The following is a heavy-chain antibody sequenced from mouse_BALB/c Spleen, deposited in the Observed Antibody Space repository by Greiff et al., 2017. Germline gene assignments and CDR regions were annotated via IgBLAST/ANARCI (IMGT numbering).Heavy chain of an antibody. CDR3: ARFFDYDGYYAMDY. Sequence: EVKLMESGGGSVQPGGSRKLSCAASGFTFSSFGMHWVRQAPEKGLEWVAYISSGSSTIYYADTVKGRFTISRDNPKNTLFLQMTSLRSEDTAMYYCARFFDYDGYYAMDYWGQGTSVTVSS. V-gene: IGHV5-17*02. D-gene: IGHD2-4*01. J-gene: IGHJ4*01. CDR2: ISSGSSTI. CDR1: GFTFSSFG.